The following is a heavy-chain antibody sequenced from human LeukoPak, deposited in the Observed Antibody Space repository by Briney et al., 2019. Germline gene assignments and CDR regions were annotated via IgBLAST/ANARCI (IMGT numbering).Heavy chain of an antibody. J-gene: IGHJ3*02. CDR2: ISSDGSNK. Sequence: GGSLRLSCAASGFTFSSYWMSWVRQAPGKGLEWVAVISSDGSNKYYADSVKGRFTISRDNSKNTLYLQVNSLRPEDTAVYYCARDNWSDYLADALDMWGQGTMVTVSS. D-gene: IGHD5-12*01. V-gene: IGHV3-30-3*01. CDR3: ARDNWSDYLADALDM. CDR1: GFTFSSYW.